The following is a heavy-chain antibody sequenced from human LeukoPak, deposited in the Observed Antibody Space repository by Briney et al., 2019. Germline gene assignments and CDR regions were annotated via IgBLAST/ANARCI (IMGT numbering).Heavy chain of an antibody. CDR1: GFTFSSYG. J-gene: IGHJ4*02. D-gene: IGHD4-17*01. CDR2: ISYDGSNK. Sequence: GGSLRLSCAASGFTFSSYGMHWVRQAPGKGLEWVAVISYDGSNKYYADSVKGRFTISRDNSKNTLYLQMNSLRADDMAVYYCARGIWSTTVTAYYLDYWGQGTLVTVSS. V-gene: IGHV3-30*03. CDR3: ARGIWSTTVTAYYLDY.